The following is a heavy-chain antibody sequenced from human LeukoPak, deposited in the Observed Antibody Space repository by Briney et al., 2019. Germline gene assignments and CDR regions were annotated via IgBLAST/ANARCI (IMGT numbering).Heavy chain of an antibody. J-gene: IGHJ6*03. CDR1: GFTFSTYG. CDR3: AKDGGEYYDILTGYYPRLYYMDV. Sequence: HAGGSLRLSCAASGFTFSTYGMSWVRQAPGKGLEWVSAISGSGGSTYYADSVKGRFTISRDNSKNTLYLQMNSLRAEDTAVYYCAKDGGEYYDILTGYYPRLYYMDVWGKGTTVTISS. V-gene: IGHV3-23*01. D-gene: IGHD3-9*01. CDR2: ISGSGGST.